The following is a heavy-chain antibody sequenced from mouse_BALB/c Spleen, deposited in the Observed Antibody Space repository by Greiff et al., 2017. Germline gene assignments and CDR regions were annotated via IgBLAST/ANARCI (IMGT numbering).Heavy chain of an antibody. J-gene: IGHJ4*01. CDR2: ISSGGSYT. CDR1: GFTFSSYG. D-gene: IGHD2-14*01. V-gene: IGHV5-6*01. CDR3: ARQDYRYDDAMDY. Sequence: EVMLVESGGDLVKPGGSLKLSCAASGFTFSSYGMSWVRQTPDKRLEWVATISSGGSYTYYPDSVKGRFTISRDNAKNTLYLQMSSLKSEDTAMYYCARQDYRYDDAMDYWGQGTSVTVSS.